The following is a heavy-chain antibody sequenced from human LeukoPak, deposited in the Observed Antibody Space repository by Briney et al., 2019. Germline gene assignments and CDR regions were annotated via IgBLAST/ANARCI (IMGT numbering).Heavy chain of an antibody. V-gene: IGHV3-9*01. J-gene: IGHJ6*02. CDR2: FDYNSGRI. CDR3: TKDVTPGGADV. D-gene: IGHD1-14*01. CDR1: GFTFVNYA. Sequence: GGSLRLSCAVSGFTFVNYAIHWVRQAPGKGLEWVSGFDYNSGRIDYADSVRGRFTISRDNAKNSLYLQMNSLRVEDTALYYCTKDVTPGGADVWGQGTTVTVSS.